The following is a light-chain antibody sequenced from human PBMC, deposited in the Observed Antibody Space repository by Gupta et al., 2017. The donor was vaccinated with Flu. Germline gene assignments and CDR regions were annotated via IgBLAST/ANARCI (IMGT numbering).Light chain of an antibody. Sequence: DIQMTQSPPSLSASVGDRVTITCRASQSISNYLNWYQQKPGKAPKLLIYAASSLQSGVPSRFSGSGSGTDFTLTISSLQPEDFATYYCQQSYSNPYTFGQGTKLEIK. V-gene: IGKV1-39*01. J-gene: IGKJ2*01. CDR3: QQSYSNPYT. CDR1: QSISNY. CDR2: AAS.